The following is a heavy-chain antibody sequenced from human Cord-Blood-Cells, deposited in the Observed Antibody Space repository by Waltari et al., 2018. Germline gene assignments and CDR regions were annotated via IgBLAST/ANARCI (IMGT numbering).Heavy chain of an antibody. J-gene: IGHJ6*02. V-gene: IGHV1-24*01. Sequence: QVQLVQSGAEVKKPGASVKVSCKVSGYTLTELSMHWVRQAPGQGLEWMGGFDPEDGETIYAQKFQGRVTMTEDTSTDTAYMELSSLRSEDTAVYYCATAAENGWSYYYYYYGMDVWGQGTTVTVSS. CDR1: GYTLTELS. CDR3: ATAAENGWSYYYYYYGMDV. CDR2: FDPEDGET. D-gene: IGHD6-19*01.